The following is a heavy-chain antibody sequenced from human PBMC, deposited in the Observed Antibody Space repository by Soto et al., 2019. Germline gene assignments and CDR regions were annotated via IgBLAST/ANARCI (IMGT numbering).Heavy chain of an antibody. V-gene: IGHV1-69*13. CDR1: GDGFNSIA. J-gene: IGHJ6*02. CDR3: ARDFPPLKGLSHIDV. CDR2: IIPLFGTA. Sequence: ASVKVSCKASGDGFNSIAITWVRQAPGQGLEWMGGIIPLFGTANYADNFQGRVTISADVFTNTAYMEMSSLRFEDTAVYYCARDFPPLKGLSHIDVWGQGTTVTVSS. D-gene: IGHD3-16*02.